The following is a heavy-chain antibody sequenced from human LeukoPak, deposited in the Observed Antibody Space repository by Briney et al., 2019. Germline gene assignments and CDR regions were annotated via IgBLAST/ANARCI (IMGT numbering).Heavy chain of an antibody. V-gene: IGHV4-59*12. CDR3: ARDGSGIDY. J-gene: IGHJ4*02. D-gene: IGHD3-10*01. Sequence: SETLSLTCTVSGGSISSYYWSWIRQPPGKGLEWIGYIYYSGSTNYNPSLKSRVTISVDTSKNQFSLKLSSVTAADTAVYYCARDGSGIDYWGQGTLVTVSS. CDR1: GGSISSYY. CDR2: IYYSGST.